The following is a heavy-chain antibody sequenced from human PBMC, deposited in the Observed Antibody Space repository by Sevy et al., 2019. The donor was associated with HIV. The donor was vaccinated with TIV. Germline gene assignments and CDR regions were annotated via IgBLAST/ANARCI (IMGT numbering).Heavy chain of an antibody. CDR1: GYTFTSYD. CDR2: MNPNSGNT. D-gene: IGHD6-13*01. J-gene: IGHJ6*02. CDR3: SCQGYSSNWGYYYYGMDV. Sequence: ASVKVSCKASGYTFTSYDINWVRQATGQGLEWMGWMNPNSGNTGYAQKFQGRVTMTRNTSISTAYMELSSLRSEDTAVYYCSCQGYSSNWGYYYYGMDVWGQGTTVTVSS. V-gene: IGHV1-8*01.